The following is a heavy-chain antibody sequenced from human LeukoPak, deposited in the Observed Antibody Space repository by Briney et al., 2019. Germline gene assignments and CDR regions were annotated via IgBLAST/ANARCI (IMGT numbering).Heavy chain of an antibody. V-gene: IGHV1-46*01. CDR2: INPSGGST. Sequence: GASVKVSCEASGYTFTSYYMHWVRQAPGQGLEWMGIINPSGGSTGYAQKFQGRVTMTRDMSTSTVYMELSSLRSEDTAVYYCARACSSTSCYGANYYYYYMDVWGKGTTVTVSS. D-gene: IGHD2-2*01. CDR1: GYTFTSYY. CDR3: ARACSSTSCYGANYYYYYMDV. J-gene: IGHJ6*03.